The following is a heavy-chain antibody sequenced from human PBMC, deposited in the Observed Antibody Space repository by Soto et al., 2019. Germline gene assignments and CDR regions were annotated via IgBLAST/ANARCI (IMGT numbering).Heavy chain of an antibody. V-gene: IGHV3-15*01. Sequence: GGSLRLSCAASGFTFSNAWMSWVRQAPGKGLEWVGRIKSKTDGGTTDYAAPVKGRFTISRDDSKNTLYLQMNSLKTEDTAVYYCTTDPGYSSGWYQYHYYYYYMDVWGKGTTVTVSS. D-gene: IGHD6-19*01. CDR1: GFTFSNAW. CDR3: TTDPGYSSGWYQYHYYYYYMDV. CDR2: IKSKTDGGTT. J-gene: IGHJ6*03.